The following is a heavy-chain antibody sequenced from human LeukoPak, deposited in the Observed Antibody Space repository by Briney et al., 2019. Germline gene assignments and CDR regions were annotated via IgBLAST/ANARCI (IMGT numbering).Heavy chain of an antibody. CDR1: GGSFSGYY. J-gene: IGHJ6*02. V-gene: IGHV4-34*01. CDR3: ARSIGYCSSTSCYPGYYYYGMDV. Sequence: SETLSLTCAVYGGSFSGYYWSWIRQPPGKGLEWIGEINHSGSTNYNPSLKSRVTISVDTSKNQFSLKLSSVTAADTAVYYCARSIGYCSSTSCYPGYYYYGMDVWGQGTTVTVSS. D-gene: IGHD2-2*01. CDR2: INHSGST.